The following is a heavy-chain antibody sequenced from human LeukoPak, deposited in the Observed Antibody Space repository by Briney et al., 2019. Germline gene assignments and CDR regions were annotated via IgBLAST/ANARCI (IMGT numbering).Heavy chain of an antibody. CDR1: GFSFTNYD. J-gene: IGHJ4*02. Sequence: PGRSLSLSCVASGFSFTNYDIHWVRQAPGRGLEWVAVTSLDGSNKLYTDTVRSRFIISRDNSKNTVYLQMDSLRAEDTAVYYCARDLTLGKPDYFDHWGQGTLVTVSS. V-gene: IGHV3-30-3*01. CDR3: ARDLTLGKPDYFDH. CDR2: TSLDGSNK. D-gene: IGHD7-27*01.